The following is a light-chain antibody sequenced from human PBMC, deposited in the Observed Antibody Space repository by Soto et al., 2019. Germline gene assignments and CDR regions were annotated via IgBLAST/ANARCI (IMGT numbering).Light chain of an antibody. V-gene: IGKV1-5*03. J-gene: IGKJ1*01. CDR3: QQYISLWA. CDR2: KAS. Sequence: DIQMTQSPSSLSASVGDRVTITCRASQSISSYLNWYQQKPGKAPNLLIYKASNLASGVPSRFSGSGSGTEFTLTISSLQPDDFAIYYCQQYISLWALGQGTKVDIK. CDR1: QSISSY.